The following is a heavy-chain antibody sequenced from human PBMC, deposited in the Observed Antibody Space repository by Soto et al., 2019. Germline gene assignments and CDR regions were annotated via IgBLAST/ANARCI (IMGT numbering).Heavy chain of an antibody. CDR2: IRTGSSII. Sequence: GGSLRLSCIASGFSFSAYSMNWVRQAPGKGLEWLSFIRTGSSIIYYADSVKGRFTVSRDDAKNSLYLQLNSLRAEDTAIYYCATGAYYGPDDYWGQGTVVTVSS. CDR3: ATGAYYGPDDY. CDR1: GFSFSAYS. J-gene: IGHJ4*02. D-gene: IGHD3-10*01. V-gene: IGHV3-48*01.